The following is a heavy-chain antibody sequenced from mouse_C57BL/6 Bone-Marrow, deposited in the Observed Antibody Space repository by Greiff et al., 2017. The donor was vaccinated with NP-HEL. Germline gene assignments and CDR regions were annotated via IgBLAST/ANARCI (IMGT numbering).Heavy chain of an antibody. J-gene: IGHJ3*01. Sequence: EVMLVESGGGLVQPGGSLKLSCAASGFTFSDYYMYWVRQTPEKRLEWVAYISNGGGSTYYPDTVKGRFTISRDNAKNTLYLQMSRLKSEDTAMYYCARHYGSSFAYWGQGTLVTVSA. D-gene: IGHD1-1*01. CDR1: GFTFSDYY. CDR2: ISNGGGST. V-gene: IGHV5-12*01. CDR3: ARHYGSSFAY.